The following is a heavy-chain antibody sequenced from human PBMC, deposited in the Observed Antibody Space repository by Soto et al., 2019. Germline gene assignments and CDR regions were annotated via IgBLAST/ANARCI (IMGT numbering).Heavy chain of an antibody. CDR3: ARDAAVGLFGY. Sequence: ASVKVSCKASGYTFTRSGISWVRQAPGQGLEWMGWINPYNGNTKYAQKLQGRVTMTTDTSTSTAYMELRSLRSDDTAVYYCARDAAVGLFGYWGQGTLVTVSS. CDR2: INPYNGNT. D-gene: IGHD1-26*01. J-gene: IGHJ4*02. V-gene: IGHV1-18*01. CDR1: GYTFTRSG.